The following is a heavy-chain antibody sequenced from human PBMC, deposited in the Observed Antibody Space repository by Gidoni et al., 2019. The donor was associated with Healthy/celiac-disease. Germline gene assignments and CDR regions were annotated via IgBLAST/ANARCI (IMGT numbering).Heavy chain of an antibody. Sequence: HVQLVESGGGVVRPGRSLRLSCAASGFTFSSYGLHCVRQAPGKGLEWVAVIWYDGSNKYYADAVKGRFTISRDNSKNTLYLQMNSLRAEDTAVYYCARDQRITIFGVVRDYYGMDVWGQGTTVTVSS. CDR1: GFTFSSYG. D-gene: IGHD3-3*01. CDR3: ARDQRITIFGVVRDYYGMDV. CDR2: IWYDGSNK. J-gene: IGHJ6*02. V-gene: IGHV3-33*01.